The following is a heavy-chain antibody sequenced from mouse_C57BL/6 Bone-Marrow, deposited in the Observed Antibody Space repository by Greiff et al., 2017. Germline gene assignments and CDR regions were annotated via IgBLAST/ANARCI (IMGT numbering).Heavy chain of an antibody. CDR1: GFTFSDYG. CDR2: ISSGSSTI. J-gene: IGHJ2*01. CDR3: ARQSDY. Sequence: EVQGVESGGGLVKPGGSLKLSCAASGFTFSDYGMPWVRQAPEKGLEWVAYISSGSSTIYYADTVKGRFTISRDNAKNTLFLQMTSLRSEDTAMYYCARQSDYWGQGTTLTVSS. V-gene: IGHV5-17*01.